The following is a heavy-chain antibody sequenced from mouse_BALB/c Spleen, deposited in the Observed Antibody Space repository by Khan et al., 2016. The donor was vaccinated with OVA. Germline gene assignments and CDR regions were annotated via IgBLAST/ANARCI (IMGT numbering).Heavy chain of an antibody. CDR2: IWGGGST. CDR1: GFSLSRDN. J-gene: IGHJ4*01. Sequence: QVQLKESGPGLVAPSQSLSITCTVSGFSLSRDNIHWVRQPPGKGLEWLGMIWGGGSTDYNSVLTSRLSISKDNSKSQVFLKMNSLQTDDSAMYFCTRPYYRYNGNYSVEFWGQGTSVSLSS. CDR3: TRPYYRYNGNYSVEF. D-gene: IGHD2-14*01. V-gene: IGHV2-6-4*01.